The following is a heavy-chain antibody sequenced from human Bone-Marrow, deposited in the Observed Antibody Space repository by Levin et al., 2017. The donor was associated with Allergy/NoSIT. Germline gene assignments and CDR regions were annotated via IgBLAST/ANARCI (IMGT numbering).Heavy chain of an antibody. Sequence: RASETLSLTCTVSGGSIRRDNFFWTWIRQRPGKGLEWIGYVYYSGNTYYSPSLKSRVTISVDTSKNQFSLKLSSVTAADTAVYYCARDSIGAAVDYWGQGTLVTVSS. CDR2: VYYSGNT. D-gene: IGHD6-13*01. V-gene: IGHV4-31*03. CDR3: ARDSIGAAVDY. J-gene: IGHJ4*02. CDR1: GGSIRRDNFF.